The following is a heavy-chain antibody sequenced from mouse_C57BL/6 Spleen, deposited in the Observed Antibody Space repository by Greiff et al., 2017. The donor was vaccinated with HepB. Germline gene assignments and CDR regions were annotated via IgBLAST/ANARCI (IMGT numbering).Heavy chain of an antibody. V-gene: IGHV1-69*01. CDR1: GYTFTSYW. J-gene: IGHJ3*01. Sequence: VQLQQPGAELVMPGASVKLSCKASGYTFTSYWMHWVKQRPGQGLEWIGEIDPSDSYTNYNQKFKGKSTLTVDKSSSTAYMQLSSLTSEDSAVYYCASLTGTLAYWGQGTLVTVSA. CDR2: IDPSDSYT. CDR3: ASLTGTLAY. D-gene: IGHD4-1*01.